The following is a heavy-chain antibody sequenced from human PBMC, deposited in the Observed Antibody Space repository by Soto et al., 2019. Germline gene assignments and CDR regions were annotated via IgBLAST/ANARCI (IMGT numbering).Heavy chain of an antibody. CDR3: ARLEGLATISYYFDF. CDR2: IYYRGNA. Sequence: SETRSLTCCVSNDCRNRDKPYWGWIRQPPGKGLEWIGSIYYRGNAYYNPSLQTRVTISLDKSKSQFSLKLNSVTAADSAVYFCARLEGLATISYYFDFWGPGALVTFPS. V-gene: IGHV4-39*01. D-gene: IGHD3-9*01. CDR1: NDCRNRDKPY. J-gene: IGHJ4*02.